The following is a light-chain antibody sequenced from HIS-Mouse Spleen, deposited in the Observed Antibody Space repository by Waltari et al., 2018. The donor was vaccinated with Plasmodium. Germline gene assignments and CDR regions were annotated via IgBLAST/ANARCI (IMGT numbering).Light chain of an antibody. V-gene: IGLV5-37*01. CDR1: SDINVGSYT. CDR2: YYSDSDK. J-gene: IGLJ3*02. Sequence: QPVLTQPPSSSASPGESARLTCTLPSDINVGSYTIYWYPQNPGSPPRYLLYYYSDSDKGQGSGVPSRFSGSKDASANTAILLISGLQSEDEADYYCMIWPSNASGVFGGGTKLTVL. CDR3: MIWPSNASGV.